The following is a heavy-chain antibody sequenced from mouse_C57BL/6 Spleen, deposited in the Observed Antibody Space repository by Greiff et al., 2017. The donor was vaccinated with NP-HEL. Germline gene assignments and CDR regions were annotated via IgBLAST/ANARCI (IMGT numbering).Heavy chain of an antibody. CDR2: ISDGGSYT. CDR1: GFTFSSYA. Sequence: EVKLMESGGGLVKPGGSLKLSCAASGFTFSSYAMSWVRQTPEKRLEWVATISDGGSYTYYPDNVKGRFTISRDNAKNNLYLQMSHPKSEDTAMYYCARDPRRYAMDYWGQGTSVTVSS. D-gene: IGHD1-2*01. V-gene: IGHV5-4*01. J-gene: IGHJ4*01. CDR3: ARDPRRYAMDY.